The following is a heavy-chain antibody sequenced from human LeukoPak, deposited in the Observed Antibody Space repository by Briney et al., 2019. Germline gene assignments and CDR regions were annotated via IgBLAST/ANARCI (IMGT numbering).Heavy chain of an antibody. V-gene: IGHV3-23*01. Sequence: GGSLRLSCAASGFTFSSYAMSWVRQAPGKGLEWVSSISGSGGSTYYADSVKGRFTISRDNSKNTLYVLMSSLRAEDTAVYYCAGRRRNGYNYSDYWGQGTLVTVSS. D-gene: IGHD5-24*01. CDR1: GFTFSSYA. CDR3: AGRRRNGYNYSDY. CDR2: ISGSGGST. J-gene: IGHJ4*02.